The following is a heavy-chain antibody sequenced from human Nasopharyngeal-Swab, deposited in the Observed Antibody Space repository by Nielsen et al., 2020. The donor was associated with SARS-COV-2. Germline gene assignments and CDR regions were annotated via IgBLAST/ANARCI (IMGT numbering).Heavy chain of an antibody. D-gene: IGHD3-10*01. Sequence: ASVKVSCKASGYSITSYHMYWGRQAPGQGLEWMGIINPSGGSATYAQRFQGKVTMTRDTSTSTVFMELSSLKSEDTAVYYCARDRYGSGSFLGYWGQGTLVTVSS. CDR3: ARDRYGSGSFLGY. CDR2: INPSGGSA. CDR1: GYSITSYH. J-gene: IGHJ4*02. V-gene: IGHV1-46*01.